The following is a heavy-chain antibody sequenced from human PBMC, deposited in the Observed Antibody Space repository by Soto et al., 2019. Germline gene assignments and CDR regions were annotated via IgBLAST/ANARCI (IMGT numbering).Heavy chain of an antibody. J-gene: IGHJ6*04. D-gene: IGHD3-10*02. V-gene: IGHV3-23*01. CDR1: GFTFSSYS. Sequence: VQRLESGGGLVQPGGSLRLSCAVSGFTFSSYSMSWVRQAPGKGLEWISGISGSGGSTYHADSVKGRFTISRDNYKNTLYLQMICLRVADSDRYYRAHGHLCLGSTLFVMDVWGEWITVTVSA. CDR3: AHGHLCLGSTLFVMDV. CDR2: ISGSGGST.